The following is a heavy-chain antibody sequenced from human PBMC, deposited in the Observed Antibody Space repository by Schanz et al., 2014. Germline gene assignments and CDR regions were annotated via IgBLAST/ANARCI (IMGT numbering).Heavy chain of an antibody. CDR3: ARGNTIFGVVILGWLDP. J-gene: IGHJ5*02. Sequence: QVQLVQSGAEVKKAGASVKVSCKVSGYTLSKLSIHWVRQAPGKGLEWMGRIIPNLGSANYAQKFQGRVTITADKSTSTVYMELSSLRSEDTAIYYCARGNTIFGVVILGWLDPWGQGTLVTVSS. CDR1: GYTLSKLS. V-gene: IGHV1-69*04. D-gene: IGHD3-3*01. CDR2: IIPNLGSA.